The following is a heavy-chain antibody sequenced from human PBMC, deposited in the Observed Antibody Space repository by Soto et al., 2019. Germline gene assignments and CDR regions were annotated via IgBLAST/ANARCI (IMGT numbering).Heavy chain of an antibody. CDR3: TPEPRGYYFDY. V-gene: IGHV3-15*04. CDR2: IVSKTDGGTR. Sequence: GGSLRVSXQPSAFTFSNAWMSWVSQAPGKCQEWVGRIVSKTDGGTREYAEPVKGRIIISSDGSKNTLYLQMNGLTTEHTTAYYCTPEPRGYYFDYWGQGTLVTVSS. J-gene: IGHJ4*02. D-gene: IGHD3-10*01. CDR1: AFTFSNAW.